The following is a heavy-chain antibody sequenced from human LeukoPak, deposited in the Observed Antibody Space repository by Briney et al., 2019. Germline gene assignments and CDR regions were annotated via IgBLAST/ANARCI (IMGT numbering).Heavy chain of an antibody. CDR1: GFTFSSYA. D-gene: IGHD6-6*01. V-gene: IGHV3-23*01. J-gene: IGHJ4*02. CDR2: ISGSGGST. Sequence: PGGSLRLSCAASGFTFSSYAMSWVRQAPGTGLEWVSAISGSGGSTYYADSVRGRFTISRDNSKNTLYLQMNSLRAEDTAVYYCAKDVGSVYSSSVSYFDYWGQGTLVTVSS. CDR3: AKDVGSVYSSSVSYFDY.